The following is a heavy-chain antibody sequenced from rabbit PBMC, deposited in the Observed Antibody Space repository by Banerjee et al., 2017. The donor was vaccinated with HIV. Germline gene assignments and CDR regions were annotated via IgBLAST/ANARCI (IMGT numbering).Heavy chain of an antibody. Sequence: QEQLEESGGDLVKPEGSLTLTCTASGFSFSNGYVMCWVRQAPGRGLEWIACIYAGSSGSTYYASWAKGRFTISKTSSTTVTLQMTSLTAADTATYFCARSYSGGNDYTNFWGPGTLVTVS. V-gene: IGHV1S45*01. D-gene: IGHD6-1*01. CDR1: GFSFSNGYV. CDR3: ARSYSGGNDYTNF. CDR2: IYAGSSGST. J-gene: IGHJ4*01.